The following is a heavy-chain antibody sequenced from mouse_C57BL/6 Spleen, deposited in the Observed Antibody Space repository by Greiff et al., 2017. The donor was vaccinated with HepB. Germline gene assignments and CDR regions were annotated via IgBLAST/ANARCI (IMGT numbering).Heavy chain of an antibody. J-gene: IGHJ3*01. CDR1: GYTFTDYE. D-gene: IGHD1-1*01. Sequence: VKLMESGAELVRPGASVTLSCKASGYTFTDYEMHWVKQTPVHGLEWIGAIDPETGGTAYNQKFKGKAILTADKSSSTAYMELRSLTSEDSAVYYCHGSSFAWFAYWGQGTLVTVSA. CDR3: HGSSFAWFAY. CDR2: IDPETGGT. V-gene: IGHV1-15*01.